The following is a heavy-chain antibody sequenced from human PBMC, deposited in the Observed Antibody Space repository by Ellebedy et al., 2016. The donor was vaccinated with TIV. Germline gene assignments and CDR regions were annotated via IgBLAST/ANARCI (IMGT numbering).Heavy chain of an antibody. J-gene: IGHJ4*02. CDR1: GGSISSGDYY. CDR3: ARGDSSSSRVYY. D-gene: IGHD6-6*01. V-gene: IGHV4-30-4*01. Sequence: MPSETLSLTCSVSGGSISSGDYYWSWIRQPPGKGLEWIGYIYYSGSTYYNPSLKSRVTISTDTSKNQFSLKLSSVTAADTAVYFCARGDSSSSRVYYWGQGTLVTVSS. CDR2: IYYSGST.